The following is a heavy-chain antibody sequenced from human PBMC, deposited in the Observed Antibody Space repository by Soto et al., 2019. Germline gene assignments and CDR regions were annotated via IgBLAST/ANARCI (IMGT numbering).Heavy chain of an antibody. CDR1: GFTFTSSA. D-gene: IGHD5-18*01. J-gene: IGHJ4*02. Sequence: QMQLVQSGPEVKKPGTSVKVSCKASGFTFTSSAMQWVRQARGQRLEWIGWIVVGSGNTNYAKKFQERVTITRDMSTRPANMELSSLRSEDTALYYCAAELFGGGYCDGWAGYWGQGTLVTVSS. V-gene: IGHV1-58*02. CDR2: IVVGSGNT. CDR3: AAELFGGGYCDGWAGY.